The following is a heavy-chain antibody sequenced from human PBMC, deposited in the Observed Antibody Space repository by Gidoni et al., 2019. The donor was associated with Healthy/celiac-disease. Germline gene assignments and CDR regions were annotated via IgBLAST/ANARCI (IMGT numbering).Heavy chain of an antibody. V-gene: IGHV4-31*03. D-gene: IGHD2-8*02. Sequence: QVQLQESGPGLVKPSQTLSLPCPVSGGSIRSGGYYWSWIRQHPGKGLEWIGYIYYSGSTYYNPSLKSRVTISVDTSKNQFSLKLSSVTAADTAVYYCARDGGGVCYHCFDYWGQGTLVTVSS. CDR3: ARDGGGVCYHCFDY. CDR1: GGSIRSGGYY. J-gene: IGHJ4*02. CDR2: IYYSGST.